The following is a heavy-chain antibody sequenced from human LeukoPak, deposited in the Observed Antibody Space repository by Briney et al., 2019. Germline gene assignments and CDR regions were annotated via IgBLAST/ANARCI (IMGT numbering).Heavy chain of an antibody. V-gene: IGHV3-13*01. CDR1: GFTFSSHD. J-gene: IGHJ4*02. CDR2: IGTAGDT. CDR3: ARGGPGYYLDY. Sequence: GGSLRLSCAASGFTFSSHDMHWVRQATGKGLEWVSAIGTAGDTYYPGSVKGRFTISRENAKNSLYLQMNILKAGDTAVYYCARGGPGYYLDYWGQGTLVTVSP.